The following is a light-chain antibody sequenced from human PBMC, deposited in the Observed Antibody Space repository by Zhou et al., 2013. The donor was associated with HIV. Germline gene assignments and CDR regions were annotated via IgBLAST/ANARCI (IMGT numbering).Light chain of an antibody. CDR1: QTISNY. CDR2: ATS. J-gene: IGKJ2*01. Sequence: DIQMTQSPSSLSASVGDRVTISCRASQTISNYLTWFQQKPGKAPKLLIFATSRLQSGVPSRFSGGGSGTEFTLTINSLQPEDFAIYYCQQTYSTPYTFGQGTKLEIK. CDR3: QQTYSTPYT. V-gene: IGKV1-39*01.